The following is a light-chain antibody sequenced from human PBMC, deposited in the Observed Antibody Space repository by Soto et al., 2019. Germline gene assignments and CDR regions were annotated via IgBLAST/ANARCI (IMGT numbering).Light chain of an antibody. J-gene: IGKJ1*01. CDR3: QQYSIWRT. CDR2: GAS. Sequence: EIVLTQSPGTLSLSPGERATLSCRASESVRTNLAWYQQKAGQAPRLLIYGASTRATGIPARFSGSGSGTEFTLTISSLQSEDFAVYYCQQYSIWRTFGQGTKVDIK. V-gene: IGKV3-15*01. CDR1: ESVRTN.